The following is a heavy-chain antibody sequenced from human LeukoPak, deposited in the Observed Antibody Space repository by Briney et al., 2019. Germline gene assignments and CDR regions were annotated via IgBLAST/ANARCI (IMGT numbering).Heavy chain of an antibody. CDR2: IIPIFGTE. CDR1: GGTFSSYG. CDR3: ARDQVVRGVIRNWFDP. D-gene: IGHD3-10*01. V-gene: IGHV1-69*13. Sequence: SVKVSCKASGGTFSSYGISWVRQAPGQGLEWMGGIIPIFGTENYAQKFQGRVTITADESTSTAYMELSSLRSEDTAVYYCARDQVVRGVIRNWFDPWGQGTLVTVSS. J-gene: IGHJ5*02.